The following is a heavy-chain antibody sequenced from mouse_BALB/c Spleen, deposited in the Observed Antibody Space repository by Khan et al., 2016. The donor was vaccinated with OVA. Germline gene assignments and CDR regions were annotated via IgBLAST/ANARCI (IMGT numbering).Heavy chain of an antibody. D-gene: IGHD2-4*01. J-gene: IGHJ3*01. CDR3: ARNYDYDEGLAY. CDR2: IWSGGST. CDR1: GFSLTSYG. V-gene: IGHV2-2*02. Sequence: QVQLKESGPGLVQPSQSLSITCTVSGFSLTSYGVHWVRQSPGKGLEWLGVIWSGGSTDYDAAFISRLNISKVNSKSQAFFKKNNLQANDTAIYYCARNYDYDEGLAYWGQGTLVTVSA.